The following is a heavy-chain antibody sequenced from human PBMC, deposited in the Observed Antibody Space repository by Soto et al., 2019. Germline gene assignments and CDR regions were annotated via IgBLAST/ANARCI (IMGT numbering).Heavy chain of an antibody. Sequence: SETLSLTCAVSGGSISSSNWWSWVRQPPGKGLEWIGEIYHSGSTNYNPSLKSRVTISVDKSKNQFSLKLSSVTAADTAVYYCAGGIKLPHHYYYGMDVWGQGTTVTVSS. V-gene: IGHV4-4*02. CDR3: AGGIKLPHHYYYGMDV. CDR1: GGSISSSNW. D-gene: IGHD3-16*01. J-gene: IGHJ6*02. CDR2: IYHSGST.